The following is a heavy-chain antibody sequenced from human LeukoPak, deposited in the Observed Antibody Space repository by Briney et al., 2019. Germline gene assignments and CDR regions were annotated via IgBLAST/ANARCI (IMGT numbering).Heavy chain of an antibody. CDR1: GDSFSSHY. CDR3: ARDLVTVTKGFDI. V-gene: IGHV4-59*11. J-gene: IGHJ3*02. CDR2: ISYIGST. Sequence: PSETLSLTCVVSGDSFSSHYWTWIRQSPGKGLEWIWYISYIGSTSYNPSLKSRVTISIDTSKKQFSLKLRSVTAADTAVYYCARDLVTVTKGFDIWGQGTMVSVSS. D-gene: IGHD4-17*01.